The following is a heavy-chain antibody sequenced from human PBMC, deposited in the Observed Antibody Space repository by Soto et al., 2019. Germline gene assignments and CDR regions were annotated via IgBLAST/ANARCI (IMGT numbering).Heavy chain of an antibody. CDR3: AGRDCTNGGCYTNSYHYVDV. D-gene: IGHD2-8*01. CDR2: ITTSGGKT. V-gene: IGHV3-23*01. J-gene: IGHJ6*03. CDR1: GFTFSTYA. Sequence: EVQLLESGGGLVQPGGSLRLSCAASGFTFSTYAMSWVRQAPGKWLEWVSTITTSGGKTYYADSVQGRFTISRDNSKNTLYLQMNSLGAEDTAVYYCAGRDCTNGGCYTNSYHYVDVCGKGTTVTVSS.